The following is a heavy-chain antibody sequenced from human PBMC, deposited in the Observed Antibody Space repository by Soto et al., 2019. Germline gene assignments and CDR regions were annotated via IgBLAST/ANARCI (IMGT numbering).Heavy chain of an antibody. CDR1: GYTFTSYG. CDR3: AAVTPQGYGYIYIDG. D-gene: IGHD5-18*01. J-gene: IGHJ6*03. V-gene: IGHV1-18*01. Sequence: ASVKVSCKASGYTFTSYGISWVRQAPGQGLEWMGWISAYNGNTNYAQKLQGRVTLTTDTSTSTAYMELRSLRSDDTAVYYCAAVTPQGYGYIYIDGWGKGTPVTVSS. CDR2: ISAYNGNT.